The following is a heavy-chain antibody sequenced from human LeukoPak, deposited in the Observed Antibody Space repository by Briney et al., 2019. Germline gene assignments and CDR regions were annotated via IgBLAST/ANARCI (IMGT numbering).Heavy chain of an antibody. V-gene: IGHV1-18*04. Sequence: ASVKVSCKASGYTFTGYYMHWVRQAPGQGLEWMGWISAYNGNTNYAQKLQGRVTMTTDTSTSTAYMELRSLRSDDTAVYYCARRVFTMVRGVITNWFDPWGQGTLVTVSS. J-gene: IGHJ5*02. D-gene: IGHD3-10*01. CDR3: ARRVFTMVRGVITNWFDP. CDR1: GYTFTGYY. CDR2: ISAYNGNT.